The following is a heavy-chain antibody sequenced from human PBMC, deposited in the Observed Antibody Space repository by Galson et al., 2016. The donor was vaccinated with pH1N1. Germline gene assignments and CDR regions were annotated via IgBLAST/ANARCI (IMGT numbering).Heavy chain of an antibody. V-gene: IGHV3-7*04. CDR1: GFTFSSYG. CDR2: IKQDGSEK. Sequence: SLRLSCAASGFTFSSYGMHWVRQAPGMGLEWVANIKQDGSEKYYVDSVKGRFTISRDNAKNAVYLQMNSLRAEDTAVYYCARAMDVWGQGTTVTVSS. J-gene: IGHJ6*02. CDR3: ARAMDV.